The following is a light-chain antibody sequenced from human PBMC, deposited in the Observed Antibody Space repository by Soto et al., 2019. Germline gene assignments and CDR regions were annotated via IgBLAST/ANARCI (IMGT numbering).Light chain of an antibody. Sequence: QSVLTQPPSLSAAPGQKVTISCSGSSSNIGNNDVSWYQQLPGTAPKLIIYDSNKRPSGIPDRFSGSKSGTSATLGITGLQTGDEADYYCGTWDNSLSAGVFGGGIKVTVL. CDR2: DSN. V-gene: IGLV1-51*01. CDR3: GTWDNSLSAGV. J-gene: IGLJ2*01. CDR1: SSNIGNND.